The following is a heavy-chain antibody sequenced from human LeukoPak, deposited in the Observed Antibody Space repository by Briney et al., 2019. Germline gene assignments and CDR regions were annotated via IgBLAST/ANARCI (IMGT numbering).Heavy chain of an antibody. CDR2: HYHTGRI. V-gene: IGHV4-39*07. CDR1: GGSISGTSYC. CDR3: ARDGSDNWGLFDN. Sequence: SETLSLTCSVSGGSISGTSYCWGWTRQPPGKGPEWIGSHYHTGRIYHNPSLNSRVTISVDTSKNQFSLKLSSVTDADTAVYYCARDGSDNWGLFDNWGRGTLVTVSS. J-gene: IGHJ4*02. D-gene: IGHD1-1*01.